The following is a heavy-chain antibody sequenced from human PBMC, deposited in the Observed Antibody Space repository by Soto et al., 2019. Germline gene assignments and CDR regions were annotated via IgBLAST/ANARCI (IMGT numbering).Heavy chain of an antibody. CDR2: INHSGST. CDR1: GGSFSGYY. CDR3: ASLRDGYNLGY. D-gene: IGHD5-12*01. J-gene: IGHJ4*02. V-gene: IGHV4-34*01. Sequence: SETLSLTCAVYGGSFSGYYWSWIRQPPGKGLEWIGEINHSGSTYYNPSLKSRVTISVDTSKNQFSLKLSSVTAADTAVYHCASLRDGYNLGYWGQGTRVTVAS.